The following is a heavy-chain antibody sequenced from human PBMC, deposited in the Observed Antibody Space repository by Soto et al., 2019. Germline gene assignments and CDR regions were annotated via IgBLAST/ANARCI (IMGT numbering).Heavy chain of an antibody. J-gene: IGHJ4*02. D-gene: IGHD2-2*01. CDR3: AVVVPARFDY. CDR2: IYYSGST. CDR1: GGSISSGGYY. V-gene: IGHV4-31*03. Sequence: SETLSLTCTVSGGSISSGGYYWSWIRQHPGKGLEWIGYIYYSGSTYYNPSLKSRVTISVDTSKNQFSLKLSSVTAADTAVYYWAVVVPARFDYWSQGTLVTVSS.